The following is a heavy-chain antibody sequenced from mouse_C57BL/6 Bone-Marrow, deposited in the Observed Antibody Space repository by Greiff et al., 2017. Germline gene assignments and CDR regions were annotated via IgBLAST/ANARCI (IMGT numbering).Heavy chain of an antibody. CDR1: GYTFTSYW. J-gene: IGHJ4*01. CDR3: ARGGLISTTVVGDAMDY. Sequence: QVQLQQPGAELVRPGSSVKLSCKASGYTFTSYWLHWVKQRPIQGLEWIGNIDPSDSETHYNQKFKDKATLTVDKSSSTAYMQLSSLTSEDSAVYYWARGGLISTTVVGDAMDYWGQGTSVTVSS. V-gene: IGHV1-52*01. D-gene: IGHD1-1*01. CDR2: IDPSDSET.